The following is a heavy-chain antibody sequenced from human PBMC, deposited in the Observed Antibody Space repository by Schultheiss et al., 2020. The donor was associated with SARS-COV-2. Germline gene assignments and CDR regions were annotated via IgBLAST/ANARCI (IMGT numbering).Heavy chain of an antibody. J-gene: IGHJ5*02. V-gene: IGHV4-34*01. CDR3: ARKSGGITGTTYWFDP. CDR1: GGSISSYY. Sequence: SQTLSLTCTVSGGSISSYYWSWIRQPPGKGLEWIGEINHSGSTNYNPSLKSRVTISVDTSKNQFSLKLSSVTAADTAVYYCARKSGGITGTTYWFDPWGQGTLVTVSS. CDR2: INHSGST. D-gene: IGHD1-7*01.